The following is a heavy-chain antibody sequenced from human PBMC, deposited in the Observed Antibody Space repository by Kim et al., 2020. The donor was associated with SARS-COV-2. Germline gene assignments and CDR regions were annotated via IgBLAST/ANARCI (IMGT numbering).Heavy chain of an antibody. CDR3: ARRPPYGSGSYTALLFDY. V-gene: IGHV1-46*01. D-gene: IGHD3-10*01. Sequence: ASVKVSCKASGYTFTSYYMHWVRQAPGQGLEWMGIINPGGASASYAQKFQGRVTMTRDTSTTTVYMALSSLRSEDTAVYYCARRPPYGSGSYTALLFDYWGQGTLVTVSS. J-gene: IGHJ4*02. CDR2: INPGGASA. CDR1: GYTFTSYY.